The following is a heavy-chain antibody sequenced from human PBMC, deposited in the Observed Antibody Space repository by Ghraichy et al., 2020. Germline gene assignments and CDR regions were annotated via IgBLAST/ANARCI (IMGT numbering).Heavy chain of an antibody. CDR2: IYYSGST. J-gene: IGHJ2*01. CDR1: GGSISSYY. Sequence: SVTLSLTCTVSGGSISSYYWSWIRQPPGKGLEWIGYIYYSGSTNYNPSLKSRVTISVDTSKNQFSLKLSSVTAADTAVYYCARDGPYCGGDCYPDWYFDLWGRGTLVTVSS. V-gene: IGHV4-59*01. D-gene: IGHD2-21*02. CDR3: ARDGPYCGGDCYPDWYFDL.